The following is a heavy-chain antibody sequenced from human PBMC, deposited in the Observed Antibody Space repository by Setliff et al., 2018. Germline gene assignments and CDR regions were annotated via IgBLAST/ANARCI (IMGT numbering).Heavy chain of an antibody. V-gene: IGHV4-4*07. J-gene: IGHJ6*03. CDR1: GGSISSYY. Sequence: NPSETLSLTCTVSGGSISSYYWSWIRQPAGKGLEWIGHIYIGGSANYNPSPKSRVTMSIDTSKNQFSLKLNSVTAADMAVYYCAREQWLDPPGYYYMDVWAKGTTVTVSS. CDR2: IYIGGSA. D-gene: IGHD6-19*01. CDR3: AREQWLDPPGYYYMDV.